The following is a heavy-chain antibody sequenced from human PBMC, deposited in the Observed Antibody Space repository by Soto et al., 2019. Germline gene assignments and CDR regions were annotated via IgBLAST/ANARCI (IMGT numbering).Heavy chain of an antibody. J-gene: IGHJ4*02. Sequence: VQLMESGGGLVQPGGSLRLSCAASGFTLSSYNMNWVRQAPGKGLEWVSFISGVNSDVFYADSVKGRFTISRDNAKNALYLQMNSLRDEDTAVYYCTRDRPPHNTGWPIFEDWGQGTLVTVSS. CDR3: TRDRPPHNTGWPIFED. D-gene: IGHD6-19*01. CDR1: GFTLSSYN. V-gene: IGHV3-48*02. CDR2: ISGVNSDV.